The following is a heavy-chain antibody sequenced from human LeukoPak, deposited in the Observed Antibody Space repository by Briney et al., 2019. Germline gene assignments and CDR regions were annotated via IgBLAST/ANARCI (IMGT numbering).Heavy chain of an antibody. CDR2: IYPADSDN. CDR3: ARQGELGRYYFDY. D-gene: IGHD1-26*01. V-gene: IGHV5-51*01. CDR1: GYSLTRYW. Sequence: GEPLRISCKGPGYSLTRYWIGWVRELPGRRLEWMGIIYPADSDNRYRPSFQVQVTISAYKSISTAYLQWSSLEASDTAMYDCARQGELGRYYFDYWGQGTLVTVSS. J-gene: IGHJ4*02.